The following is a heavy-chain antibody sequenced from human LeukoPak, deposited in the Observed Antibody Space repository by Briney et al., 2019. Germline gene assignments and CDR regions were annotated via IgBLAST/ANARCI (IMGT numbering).Heavy chain of an antibody. J-gene: IGHJ4*02. CDR2: ISAYNGNT. V-gene: IGHV1-18*01. Sequence: GASVKVSCKASGYTFTSYVISWVRQAPGQGLEWVGWISAYNGNTNYAQKLQGRVTMTTDTSTSTAYMELRSLRSDDTAVYYCARDRVYDILTGELDYWGQGTLVTVSS. CDR1: GYTFTSYV. D-gene: IGHD3-9*01. CDR3: ARDRVYDILTGELDY.